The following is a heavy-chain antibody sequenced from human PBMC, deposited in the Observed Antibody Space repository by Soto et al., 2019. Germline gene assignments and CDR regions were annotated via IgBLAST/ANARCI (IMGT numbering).Heavy chain of an antibody. CDR2: ISGRGGST. CDR3: AKGEALLWFVESDYFDY. CDR1: GFTFSSYA. J-gene: IGHJ4*02. D-gene: IGHD3-10*01. Sequence: PGGSLRLSCAASGFTFSSYAMSWVRQAPGKGLEWVSAISGRGGSTYYADSVKGRFTISIDNSKNTLYLQMNSLRAEDTAVYYCAKGEALLWFVESDYFDYWVQGTRVTVSS. V-gene: IGHV3-23*01.